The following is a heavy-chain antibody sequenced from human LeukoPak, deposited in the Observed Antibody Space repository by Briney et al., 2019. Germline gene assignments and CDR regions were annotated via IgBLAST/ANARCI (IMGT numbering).Heavy chain of an antibody. CDR2: INPNGGST. J-gene: IGHJ3*02. D-gene: IGHD6-19*01. V-gene: IGHV1-46*01. Sequence: ASVKVSCKASGYTFTSYYMHWVRQAPGQGLEWMGIINPNGGSTSYAQKFQGRVTMTRDTSTSTVYMELSSLRSEDTAVYYCARASAVAGTAFDIWGQGTMVTVSS. CDR3: ARASAVAGTAFDI. CDR1: GYTFTSYY.